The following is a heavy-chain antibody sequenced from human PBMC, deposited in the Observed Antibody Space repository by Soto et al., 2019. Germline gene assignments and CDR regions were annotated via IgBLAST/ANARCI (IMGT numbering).Heavy chain of an antibody. V-gene: IGHV3-49*05. J-gene: IGHJ4*02. Sequence: EVQLVESGGGLVKPGRSLRLSCTASGFTFGDYAMSWFRQAPGKGLEWVGFIRSKADGGTTEYAASVKGRFTISRDDSKSIAYLQMNSLKTEDTAVYYCTRVRGGGSCLDYWGQGTLVTVSS. CDR1: GFTFGDYA. CDR3: TRVRGGGSCLDY. CDR2: IRSKADGGTT. D-gene: IGHD2-15*01.